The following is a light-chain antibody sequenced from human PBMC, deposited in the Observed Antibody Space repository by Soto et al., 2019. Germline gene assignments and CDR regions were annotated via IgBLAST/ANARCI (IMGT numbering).Light chain of an antibody. CDR2: EVN. V-gene: IGLV2-14*01. CDR1: DNDVGAYNH. J-gene: IGLJ3*02. CDR3: SSFVAGNNYWV. Sequence: QSALTQPASVSGSPGQSITISCSGTDNDVGAYNHVSWYQQHPGKAPKLMIYEVNNRPSGVSDRFSGSKSGNTASLTISGLQAEDEAEYYCSSFVAGNNYWVFGGGTKLTVL.